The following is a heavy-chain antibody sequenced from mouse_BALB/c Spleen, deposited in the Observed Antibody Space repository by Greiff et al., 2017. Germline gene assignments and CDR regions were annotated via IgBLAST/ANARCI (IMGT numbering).Heavy chain of an antibody. J-gene: IGHJ3*01. CDR2: IDPENGNT. CDR3: ARKRITTGGFAY. D-gene: IGHD1-1*01. Sequence: EVKLVESGAELVRPGALVKLSCKASGFNIKDYYMHWVKQRPEQGLEWIGWIDPENGNTIYDPKFQGKASITADTSSNTAYLQLSSLTSEDTAVYYCARKRITTGGFAYWGQGTLVTVSA. CDR1: GFNIKDYY. V-gene: IGHV14-1*02.